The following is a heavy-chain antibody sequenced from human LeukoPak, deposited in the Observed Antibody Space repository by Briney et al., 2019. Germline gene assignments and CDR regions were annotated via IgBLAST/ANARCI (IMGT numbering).Heavy chain of an antibody. V-gene: IGHV3-74*01. J-gene: IGHJ4*02. Sequence: GGSLRLSCAASGFTFSSHWMHWVRQAPGKGLVWVSRINFDGSSTSYADSVKGRFTISRDNAKNTLYLQMNSLRAEDTAVYYCARVRYCDYWGQGTLVTVSS. CDR3: ARVRYCDY. CDR1: GFTFSSHW. D-gene: IGHD1-14*01. CDR2: INFDGSST.